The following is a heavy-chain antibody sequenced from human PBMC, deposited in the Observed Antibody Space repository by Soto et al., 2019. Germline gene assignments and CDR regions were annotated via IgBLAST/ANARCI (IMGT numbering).Heavy chain of an antibody. CDR1: GGSISSGGYY. CDR3: ARAPLRPPLLNAFDI. J-gene: IGHJ3*02. Sequence: PSETLSLTCTVSGGSISSGGYYWSWIRQHPGKGLEWIGYIYYSGSTYYNPSLKSRVTISVDTSKNQFSLKLSSVTAADTAVYYCARAPLRPPLLNAFDIWGQGTMVTVSS. CDR2: IYYSGST. V-gene: IGHV4-31*03.